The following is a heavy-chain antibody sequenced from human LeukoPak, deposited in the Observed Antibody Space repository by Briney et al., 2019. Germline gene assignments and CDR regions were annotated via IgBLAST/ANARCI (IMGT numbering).Heavy chain of an antibody. CDR3: TTYISGHY. D-gene: IGHD1-20*01. V-gene: IGHV3-73*01. CDR2: IRTKLRNYAT. CDR1: GFIFSGSD. J-gene: IGHJ4*02. Sequence: GGSLKLSCATSGFIFSGSDIHWVRQASGRGLEWVGRIRTKLRNYATAYAASVKGRFTISRDDSGDTAYLQMNSLKTEDTAVYYCTTYISGHYWGQGTLVTVSS.